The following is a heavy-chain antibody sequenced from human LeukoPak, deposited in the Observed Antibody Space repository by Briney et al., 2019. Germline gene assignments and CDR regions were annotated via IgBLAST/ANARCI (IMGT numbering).Heavy chain of an antibody. Sequence: PGGPLSLPCTGSIFIYRLYAKLWLPQAPGKALVGVSALSCNWGSTLYRHSVKGRFTISRDNSKNTLYLQMNSLRVEDTAVYYCAKPPYGRDVYNYFDYWGQGTPVTVSS. D-gene: IGHD5-24*01. J-gene: IGHJ4*02. V-gene: IGHV3-23*01. CDR1: IFIYRLYA. CDR3: AKPPYGRDVYNYFDY. CDR2: LSCNWGST.